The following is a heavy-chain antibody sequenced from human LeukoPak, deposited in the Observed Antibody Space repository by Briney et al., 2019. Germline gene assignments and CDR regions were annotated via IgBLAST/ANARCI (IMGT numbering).Heavy chain of an antibody. CDR2: IYPGDSDT. CDR3: ARARYCSSTSCYEVFDY. Sequence: GESLKISCKGSGYSFTSYWIGWVRQMPGKGLEWMGIIYPGDSDTRCSPSFQGQVTISADKSISTAYLQWSSLKASDTAMYYCARARYCSSTSCYEVFDYWGQGTLVTVSS. V-gene: IGHV5-51*01. D-gene: IGHD2-2*01. CDR1: GYSFTSYW. J-gene: IGHJ4*02.